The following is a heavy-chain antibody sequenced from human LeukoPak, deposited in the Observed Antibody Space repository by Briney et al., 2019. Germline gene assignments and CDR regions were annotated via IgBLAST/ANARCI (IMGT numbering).Heavy chain of an antibody. J-gene: IGHJ4*02. Sequence: GGSLRLSCAASGFTFSDHYMDWVRQAPGKGLEWVGRSRNKAKSYSTEYAASVKGRFTISRDESKNSLYLQMNCLKTEDTAVYYCGVLPSQNPNIAAAGRGYWGQGTLVTVSS. CDR1: GFTFSDHY. D-gene: IGHD6-13*01. CDR2: SRNKAKSYST. CDR3: GVLPSQNPNIAAAGRGY. V-gene: IGHV3-72*01.